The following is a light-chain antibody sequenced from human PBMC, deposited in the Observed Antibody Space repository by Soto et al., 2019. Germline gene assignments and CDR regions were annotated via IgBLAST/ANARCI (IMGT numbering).Light chain of an antibody. J-gene: IGKJ4*01. CDR1: QGVTTF. V-gene: IGKV3-11*01. CDR3: QQRASWPPSLS. Sequence: EIVLTQSPVTLSLSPGETATLSCRASQGVTTFLAWYQQKPGQAPRLLVYDASKRATGIPARFSGSGYGTDFTLTICSLEPEDFAVYYCQQRASWPPSLSFGGGTKVEIK. CDR2: DAS.